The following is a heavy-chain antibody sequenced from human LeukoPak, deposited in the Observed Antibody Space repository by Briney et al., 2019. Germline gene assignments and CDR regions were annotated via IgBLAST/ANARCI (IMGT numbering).Heavy chain of an antibody. CDR1: GGSISSYY. Sequence: SETLSLTCTVPGGSISSYYWSWIRQPAGKGLEWIGRIYTSGSTNYNPSRKSRVTMSVDTSKNQFSLKLSSVTAADTAVYYCARDTYYYGSGSYYFDYWGQGTLVTVSS. D-gene: IGHD3-10*01. J-gene: IGHJ4*02. CDR2: IYTSGST. CDR3: ARDTYYYGSGSYYFDY. V-gene: IGHV4-4*07.